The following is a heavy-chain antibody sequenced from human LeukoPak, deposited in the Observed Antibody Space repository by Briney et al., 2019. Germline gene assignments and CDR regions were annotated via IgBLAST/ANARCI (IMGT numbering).Heavy chain of an antibody. V-gene: IGHV4-34*01. Sequence: SETLSLTCAVYGGSFSGYYWSWIRQPPGKGLEWIGEINHSGSTNYNPSLKSRVTISVDTSKNQFSLKLSSVTAADTAVYYCARDPTTVTTIFDSWGQGTLVTVSS. J-gene: IGHJ4*02. CDR3: ARDPTTVTTIFDS. D-gene: IGHD4-17*01. CDR2: INHSGST. CDR1: GGSFSGYY.